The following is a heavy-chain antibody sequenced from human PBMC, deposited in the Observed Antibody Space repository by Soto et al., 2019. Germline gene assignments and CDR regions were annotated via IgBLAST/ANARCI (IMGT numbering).Heavy chain of an antibody. Sequence: GGSLRLSCAASGFTFSSYSMNWVRQAPGKGLEWVSSISSSSSYIYYADSVKGRFTISRDNAKNSLYLQMNSLRAEDTAVYYCASGHSSSAYYYMDVWGKGTTVTVSS. CDR3: ASGHSSSAYYYMDV. CDR1: GFTFSSYS. D-gene: IGHD6-6*01. V-gene: IGHV3-21*01. CDR2: ISSSSSYI. J-gene: IGHJ6*03.